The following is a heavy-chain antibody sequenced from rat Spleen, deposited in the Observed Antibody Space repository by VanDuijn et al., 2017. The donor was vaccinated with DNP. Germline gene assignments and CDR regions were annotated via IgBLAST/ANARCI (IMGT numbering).Heavy chain of an antibody. D-gene: IGHD4-3*01. CDR1: GFNFNDYW. CDR3: TRYNSGYYFDY. J-gene: IGHJ2*01. Sequence: EVKLVESGGGLVQPGRSLKLSCAASGFNFNDYWMGWVRQAPGKGLEWVASITNTGGSIYYPDSVKGRFTISRDNAQNTLYLQMNSLRSEDTATYYCTRYNSGYYFDYWGQGVMVTVSS. V-gene: IGHV5-31*01. CDR2: ITNTGGSI.